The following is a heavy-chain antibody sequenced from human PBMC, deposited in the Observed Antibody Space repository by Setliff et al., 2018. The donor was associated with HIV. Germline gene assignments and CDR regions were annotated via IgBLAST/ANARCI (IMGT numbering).Heavy chain of an antibody. CDR2: IDSSGTT. Sequence: SETLSLTCTISGGSFGVYRWSWIRQSAGRGLEWIGRIDSSGTTGYKPSLKGRVAISVDTSRNQFSLWVTSVTAADTAVYFCARDRHSSGLGSYGPWGPGSLVTVSS. CDR1: GGSFGVYR. D-gene: IGHD3-10*01. J-gene: IGHJ5*02. V-gene: IGHV4-4*07. CDR3: ARDRHSSGLGSYGP.